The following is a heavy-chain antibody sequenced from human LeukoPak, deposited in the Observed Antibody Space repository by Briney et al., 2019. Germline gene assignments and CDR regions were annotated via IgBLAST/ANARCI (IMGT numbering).Heavy chain of an antibody. CDR2: ISSSSTI. J-gene: IGHJ4*02. D-gene: IGHD3-3*01. CDR1: GFTFSSYS. Sequence: PGGSLRLSCAASGFTFSSYSMNWVRQAPGKGLEWVSYISSSSTIYYADSVKGRFTISRDNAKNSLYLQMNSLRAEDTAVYYCAKAFNYDFWSGYSPFDYWGQGTLVTVSS. V-gene: IGHV3-48*01. CDR3: AKAFNYDFWSGYSPFDY.